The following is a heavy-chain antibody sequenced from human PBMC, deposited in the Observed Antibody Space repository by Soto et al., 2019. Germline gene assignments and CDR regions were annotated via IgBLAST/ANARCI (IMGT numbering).Heavy chain of an antibody. D-gene: IGHD4-17*01. Sequence: PSETLSLTCTVSGGSISSGDYYWSWIRQPPGKGLEWIGYIYYSGSTYYNPSLKSRVTTSVDTSKNQFSLKLSSVTAADTAVYYCARRTTVAWGPVYWGQGTLVTVSS. V-gene: IGHV4-30-4*01. CDR2: IYYSGST. CDR1: GGSISSGDYY. J-gene: IGHJ4*02. CDR3: ARRTTVAWGPVY.